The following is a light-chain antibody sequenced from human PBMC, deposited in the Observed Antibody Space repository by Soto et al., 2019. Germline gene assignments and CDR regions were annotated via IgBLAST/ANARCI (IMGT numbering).Light chain of an antibody. CDR3: QQYGSSPPEYT. V-gene: IGKV3-20*01. J-gene: IGKJ2*01. CDR1: QSVRSSY. CDR2: GPS. Sequence: EIVLTQSPGTLSLSPGERATLSCRASQSVRSSYLAWYQQKPGQAPRLLIYGPSSRATGIADRFSGSGSGTDFTLTISRLEPEDFAVDYCQQYGSSPPEYTFGQGTKLEIK.